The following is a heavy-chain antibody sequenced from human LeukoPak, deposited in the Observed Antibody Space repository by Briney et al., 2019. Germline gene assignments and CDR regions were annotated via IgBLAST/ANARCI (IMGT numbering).Heavy chain of an antibody. D-gene: IGHD3-16*02. CDR3: ARDNDYVWGSYRNIPSFDY. CDR1: GFTFSNYA. CDR2: ISGSGGST. J-gene: IGHJ4*02. Sequence: GGSLRLSCAASGFTFSNYAMSWVRQAPGKGLEWVSAISGSGGSTYYADSVKGRFTISRDNAKNSLYLQMNSLRAEDTAVYYCARDNDYVWGSYRNIPSFDYWGQGTLVTVSS. V-gene: IGHV3-23*01.